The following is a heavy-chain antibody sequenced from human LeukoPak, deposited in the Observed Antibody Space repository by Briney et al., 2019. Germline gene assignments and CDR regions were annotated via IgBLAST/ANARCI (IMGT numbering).Heavy chain of an antibody. V-gene: IGHV4-59*01. CDR3: ARVRGVEEEAWWYGHYYYGMDV. CDR2: IYYSGST. CDR1: GGSISSYY. J-gene: IGHJ6*04. Sequence: SETLSLTCTVSGGSISSYYWSWIRQPPGKGLEWIGYIYYSGSTNYNPSLKSRVTISVDTSKNQFSLKLSSVTAADTAVYYCARVRGVEEEAWWYGHYYYGMDVWGKGTTVTVSS. D-gene: IGHD2-15*01.